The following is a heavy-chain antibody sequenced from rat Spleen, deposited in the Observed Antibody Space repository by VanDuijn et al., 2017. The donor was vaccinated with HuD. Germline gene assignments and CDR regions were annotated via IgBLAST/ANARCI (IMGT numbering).Heavy chain of an antibody. J-gene: IGHJ2*01. D-gene: IGHD1-12*02. CDR1: GLSFSNYD. CDR3: TTDTMMADY. V-gene: IGHV5-29*01. CDR2: LSYDATAP. Sequence: EVQLVESGGGAVQPGRSMKLSCAASGLSFSNYDMAWVRQAPTKGMEWVATLSYDATAPYYRDSVKGRFTIYRDNAKTTLYLQMDSLKSEDTANYCCTTDTMMADYWGQGVMVTVSS.